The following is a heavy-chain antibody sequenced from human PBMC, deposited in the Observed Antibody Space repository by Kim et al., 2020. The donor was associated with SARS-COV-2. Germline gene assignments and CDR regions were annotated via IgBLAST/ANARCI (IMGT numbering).Heavy chain of an antibody. CDR3: TWTLVYFDWLSD. Sequence: ASVKVSCKASDYTFTNYGINWVRQAPGQGLEWMGWISGKNGNTNYAQRFQDRFTMTTETSTNTIYMELRNLTSDDTAMYYCTWTLVYFDWLSDWGQGTQVTVSS. V-gene: IGHV1-18*01. CDR2: ISGKNGNT. CDR1: DYTFTNYG. J-gene: IGHJ4*02. D-gene: IGHD3-9*01.